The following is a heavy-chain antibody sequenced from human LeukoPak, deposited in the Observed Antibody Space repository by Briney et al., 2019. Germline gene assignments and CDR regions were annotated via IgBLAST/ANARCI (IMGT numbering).Heavy chain of an antibody. V-gene: IGHV3-21*01. Sequence: PGGSLRLSCAASGFTFSSYSMNWVRQAPGKGLEWVSSISSSSSYIYYADSVKGRFTISRDNAKNSLYLQMNSLRAEGTAVYYCARESGAGAPDRYWGQGTLVTVSS. CDR1: GFTFSSYS. D-gene: IGHD1-26*01. J-gene: IGHJ4*02. CDR2: ISSSSSYI. CDR3: ARESGAGAPDRY.